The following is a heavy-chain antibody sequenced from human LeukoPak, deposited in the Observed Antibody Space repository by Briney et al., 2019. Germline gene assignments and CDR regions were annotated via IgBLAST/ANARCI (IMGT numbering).Heavy chain of an antibody. Sequence: ASVKVSCKASGYTFTGYYMHWVRQAPGQGLEWMGLINPNSGGTNYAQKFQGRVTMTRDTSISTAYMELSRLRSDDTAVYYCARDPAYYDSSGPATRLDPWGQGTLVTVSS. CDR1: GYTFTGYY. V-gene: IGHV1-2*02. D-gene: IGHD3-22*01. CDR3: ARDPAYYDSSGPATRLDP. CDR2: INPNSGGT. J-gene: IGHJ5*02.